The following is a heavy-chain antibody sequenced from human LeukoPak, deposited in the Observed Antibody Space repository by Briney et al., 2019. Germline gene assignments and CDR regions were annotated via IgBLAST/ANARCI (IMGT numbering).Heavy chain of an antibody. CDR2: IRYDGSNK. V-gene: IGHV3-30*02. CDR1: GFTFSSYG. J-gene: IGHJ4*02. D-gene: IGHD6-13*01. CDR3: AKDPTGIAATYLDY. Sequence: PGGSLRLSCAASGFTFSSYGMHWVRQAPGKGLEWVAFIRYDGSNKYYADSVKGRFTISRDNSKNTLYLQMNSLRAEDTAVYYCAKDPTGIAATYLDYWGQGTLVTVSS.